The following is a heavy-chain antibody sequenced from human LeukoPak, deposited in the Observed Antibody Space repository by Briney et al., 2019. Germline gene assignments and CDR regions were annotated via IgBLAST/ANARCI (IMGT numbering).Heavy chain of an antibody. CDR3: ARGLYSGSPLSFDS. V-gene: IGHV4-59*01. CDR2: IYYSGST. Sequence: KPSETLSLTCTVSGGSISRYYWSWIRQPPGKGLEWIGYIYYSGSTNYNPSLKSRVTISVDTSKNQFSLKLSSVTAADTAVFYCARGLYSGSPLSFDSWGQGTLVIVSS. J-gene: IGHJ4*02. CDR1: GGSISRYY. D-gene: IGHD1-26*01.